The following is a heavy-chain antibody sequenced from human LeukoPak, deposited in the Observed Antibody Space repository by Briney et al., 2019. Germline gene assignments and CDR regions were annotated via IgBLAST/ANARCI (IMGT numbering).Heavy chain of an antibody. Sequence: PSETLSLTCTVSGGSISSSSYYWGWIRQPPGKGLEWIGSIYYSGSTYYNPSLKSRVTISVDTSKNQFSLKLSSVTAADTAVYYCARARVKGGKPCLFDYWGQGTLVTVSS. D-gene: IGHD4-23*01. J-gene: IGHJ4*02. CDR1: GGSISSSSYY. V-gene: IGHV4-39*07. CDR2: IYYSGST. CDR3: ARARVKGGKPCLFDY.